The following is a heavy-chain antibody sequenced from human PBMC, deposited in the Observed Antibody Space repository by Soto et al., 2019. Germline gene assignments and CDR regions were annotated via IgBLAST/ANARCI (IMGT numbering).Heavy chain of an antibody. CDR2: INHSGST. CDR1: GGSFSGYY. J-gene: IGHJ6*02. CDR3: ARLDYDFWSGYRYGMDV. V-gene: IGHV4-34*01. D-gene: IGHD3-3*01. Sequence: PSETLSLTCAVYGGSFSGYYWSWIRQPPGKGLEWIGEINHSGSTNYNPSLKSRVTISVDTSKNQFSLKLSSVTAADTAVYYCARLDYDFWSGYRYGMDVWGQGTTVTVSS.